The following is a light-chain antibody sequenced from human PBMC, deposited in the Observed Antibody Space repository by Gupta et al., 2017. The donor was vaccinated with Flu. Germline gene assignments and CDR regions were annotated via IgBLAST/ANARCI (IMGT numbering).Light chain of an antibody. V-gene: IGKV6-21*01. Sequence: EIVLTQYPDFESVTPKEKITITCRASQNIGRSLHWYQQRPGQSPKLLIKYASQSFSGVSSRFSGSGSGTDFTLTINRVEVEDAATYYCHQGSSFSTFGQGTKVEIK. CDR3: HQGSSFST. CDR1: QNIGRS. J-gene: IGKJ1*01. CDR2: YAS.